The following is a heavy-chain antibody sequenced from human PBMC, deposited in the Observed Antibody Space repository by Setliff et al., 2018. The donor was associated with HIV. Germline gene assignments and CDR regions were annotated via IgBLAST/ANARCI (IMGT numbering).Heavy chain of an antibody. D-gene: IGHD3-22*01. CDR3: ARASTRIGYDSSGYPFDY. J-gene: IGHJ4*02. CDR2: IYYSGST. CDR1: GGSISSSCYY. V-gene: IGHV4-39*07. Sequence: SETLSLTCTVSGGSISSSCYYWGWIRQPPGKGLEWIGSIYYSGSTYYNPSLKSRVTISVDTSKNQFSLKLSSVTAADTAVYYCARASTRIGYDSSGYPFDYWGQGTLVTVSS.